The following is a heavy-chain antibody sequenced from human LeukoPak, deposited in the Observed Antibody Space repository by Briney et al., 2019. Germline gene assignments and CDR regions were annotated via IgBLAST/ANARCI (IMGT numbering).Heavy chain of an antibody. CDR1: GYTFTSYG. D-gene: IGHD3-10*02. V-gene: IGHV1-18*01. Sequence: ASVKVSCKASGYTFTSYGISWVRQAPGQGLEWMGWISAYNGNTNYAQKLQGRVTMTTDTSTSTAYMELRSLRSDDTAVYYCARDRRTVRGVTNFDYWGQGTLVTVSS. CDR2: ISAYNGNT. J-gene: IGHJ4*02. CDR3: ARDRRTVRGVTNFDY.